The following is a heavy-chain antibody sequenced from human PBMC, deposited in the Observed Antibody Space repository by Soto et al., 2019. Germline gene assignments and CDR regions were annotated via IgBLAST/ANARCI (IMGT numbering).Heavy chain of an antibody. CDR2: ISWNSGSI. V-gene: IGHV3-9*01. CDR1: GFTFDDYA. J-gene: IGHJ4*02. CDR3: AKARGMLAPLDY. D-gene: IGHD2-8*01. Sequence: GGSLRLSCAASGFTFDDYAMHWVRQAPGKGLEWVSGISWNSGSIGYADSVKGRFTISRDNAKNSLYLQMNSLRAEDTALYYCAKARGMLAPLDYWGQGTLVTVSS.